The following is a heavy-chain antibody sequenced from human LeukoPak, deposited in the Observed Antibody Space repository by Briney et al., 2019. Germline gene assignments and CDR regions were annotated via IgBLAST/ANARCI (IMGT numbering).Heavy chain of an antibody. CDR2: IKSNTYGGTT. CDR1: GFTFSNTW. CDR3: TTDPPLST. V-gene: IGHV3-15*01. Sequence: GGTLRLSCAASGFTFSNTWMSWVRQAPGRGLEWVGRIKSNTYGGTTDFAAPVKGRFTISRDDSKNTLYLQMNSLKTEDTAVYYCTTDPPLSTWGQGTLVTVSS. J-gene: IGHJ4*02. D-gene: IGHD2/OR15-2a*01.